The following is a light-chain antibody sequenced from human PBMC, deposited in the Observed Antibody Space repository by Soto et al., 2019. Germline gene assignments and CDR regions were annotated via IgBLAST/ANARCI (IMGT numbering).Light chain of an antibody. V-gene: IGLV2-18*02. CDR2: GVT. CDR1: SSDVGSYNR. J-gene: IGLJ1*01. CDR3: CSYAGGYTHYV. Sequence: QSALTQPPSVSGSPGQSVTISCTGTSSDVGSYNRVSWYQQHPGTAPKLMIYGVTQRPSGVPDRFSGSKSGTTASPTISGLQAEDEADYFCCSYAGGYTHYVFGTGTKVTVL.